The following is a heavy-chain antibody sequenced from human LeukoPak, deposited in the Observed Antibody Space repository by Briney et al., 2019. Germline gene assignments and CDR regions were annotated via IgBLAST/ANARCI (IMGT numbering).Heavy chain of an antibody. D-gene: IGHD6-13*01. CDR2: IKQDGSEK. CDR1: GFSFITYW. V-gene: IGHV3-7*01. J-gene: IGHJ4*02. CDR3: ATDLGSSRPNF. Sequence: GSLRLSCAASGFSFITYWMSWVRQAPGKGLEWVANIKQDGSEKYYVDSAKGRFTISRDNAKNSLYLQMNSLRAEDTAVYYCATDLGSSRPNFWGQGILVTVSS.